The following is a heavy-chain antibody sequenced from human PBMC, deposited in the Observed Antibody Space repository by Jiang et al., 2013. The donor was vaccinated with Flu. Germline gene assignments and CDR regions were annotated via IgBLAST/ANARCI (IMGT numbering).Heavy chain of an antibody. CDR1: GFTFSNYW. J-gene: IGHJ6*03. CDR2: INSDETSS. CDR3: ARGPGYYYYYYMDV. V-gene: IGHV3-74*01. Sequence: VQLVESGGGLVQPGGSLRLSCAASGFTFSNYWMHWVRQVPGEGLVWVSRINSDETSSFYADSVRGRFTISRDNAKNTLYLQMNSLRAEDAAVYYCARGPGYYYYYYMDVWGKGTTVTV.